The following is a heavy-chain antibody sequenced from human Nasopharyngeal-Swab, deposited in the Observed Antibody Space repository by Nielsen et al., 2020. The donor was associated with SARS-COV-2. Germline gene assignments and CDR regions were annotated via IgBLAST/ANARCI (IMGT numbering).Heavy chain of an antibody. Sequence: GESLEISWAASGFTFRDYYMSWNRQAPGKGLEWVSYISSSGSTIYYADSVKGRFTISRDNAKNSLYLQINSLRAEDTAVYYCASSQAYNWNDSDAFDIWGQGTMVTVSS. CDR3: ASSQAYNWNDSDAFDI. CDR1: GFTFRDYY. D-gene: IGHD1-1*01. V-gene: IGHV3-11*04. CDR2: ISSSGSTI. J-gene: IGHJ3*02.